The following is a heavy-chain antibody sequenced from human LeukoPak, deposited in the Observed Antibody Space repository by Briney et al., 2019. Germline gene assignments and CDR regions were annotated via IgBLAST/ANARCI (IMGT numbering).Heavy chain of an antibody. D-gene: IGHD1-26*01. CDR1: GFTFSTNA. V-gene: IGHV3-23*01. Sequence: GGSLRLSCLTSGFTFSTNAMSWVRQAPGKGLEWISGISGSGASTYYADSVTGRFTISRDNSRNTLYLQVNSLRGDDTAVYYCAKDVGKWESLHFFDYWGQGTLVTVSS. J-gene: IGHJ4*02. CDR3: AKDVGKWESLHFFDY. CDR2: ISGSGAST.